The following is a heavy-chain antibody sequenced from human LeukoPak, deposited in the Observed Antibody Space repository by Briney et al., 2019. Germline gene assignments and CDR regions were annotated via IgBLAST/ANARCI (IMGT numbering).Heavy chain of an antibody. V-gene: IGHV5-51*01. Sequence: GESLKISCKGYIYSFTSYWIGWVRQMPAKGLEWMGIINPADSDTRFNPSFQGQVTFSNEKSISTAYLQWTSLKASDTAMYCCARLGDYGMDVWGQGTTVAVSS. J-gene: IGHJ6*02. CDR1: IYSFTSYW. CDR3: ARLGDYGMDV. CDR2: INPADSDT.